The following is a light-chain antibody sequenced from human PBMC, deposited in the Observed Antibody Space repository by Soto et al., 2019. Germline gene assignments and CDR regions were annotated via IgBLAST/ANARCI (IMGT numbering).Light chain of an antibody. CDR3: AAFDDSLRAWV. J-gene: IGLJ3*02. Sequence: QSVLTQPPSASGTPGQRVTISCFGSSSNIGTNYVYWYQQLPGTAPKLLIYANNQRPSGVPDRFSGSKSGTSASLAISGLRSEDEVDYYCAAFDDSLRAWVFGGGTKLTVL. V-gene: IGLV1-47*02. CDR2: ANN. CDR1: SSNIGTNY.